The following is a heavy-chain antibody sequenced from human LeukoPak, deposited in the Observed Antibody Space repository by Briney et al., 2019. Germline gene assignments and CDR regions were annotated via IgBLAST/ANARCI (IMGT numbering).Heavy chain of an antibody. CDR3: ARAEWHGMDV. V-gene: IGHV1-46*01. CDR2: INPSGGST. J-gene: IGHJ6*02. Sequence: ASVKVSCKASGYTFTSYYMHWVRQAPGQGLEWMGIINPSGGSTSYAQKFQGRVTMTRDTSTSTVYMDLSSLRSGDTAVYYCARAEWHGMDVWGQGTTVTVSS. CDR1: GYTFTSYY. D-gene: IGHD3-3*01.